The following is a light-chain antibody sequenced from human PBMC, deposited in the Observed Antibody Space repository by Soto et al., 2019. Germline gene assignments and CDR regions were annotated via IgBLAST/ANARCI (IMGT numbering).Light chain of an antibody. CDR1: SSNIGNNF. V-gene: IGLV1-51*01. J-gene: IGLJ3*02. Sequence: QSVLTQPPSVSAAPGQKVTMSCSGSSSNIGNNFVAWYQQLPGTAPKLLIYDDTKRPYGIPGRLSGSKSGTSATLGITGLQTGDEADYYCGSWDRSLGVVVFGGGTKLTVL. CDR2: DDT. CDR3: GSWDRSLGVVV.